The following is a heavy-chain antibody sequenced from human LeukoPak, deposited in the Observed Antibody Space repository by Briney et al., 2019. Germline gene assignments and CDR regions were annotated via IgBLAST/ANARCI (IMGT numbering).Heavy chain of an antibody. CDR1: SGSISSSSYY. J-gene: IGHJ4*02. V-gene: IGHV4-39*01. Sequence: SETLSLTCTVSSGSISSSSYYWGWIRQPPGKGLEWIGSVYYSGSTYYNPSLKSRLTISVDTSKNLFSLKLSSVTAADTAVYYFARLWAGELVFDYWGQGTLVTVSS. CDR3: ARLWAGELVFDY. CDR2: VYYSGST. D-gene: IGHD3-16*01.